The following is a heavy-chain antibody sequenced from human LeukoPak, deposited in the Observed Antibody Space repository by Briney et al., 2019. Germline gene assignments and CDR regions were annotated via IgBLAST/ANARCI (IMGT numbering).Heavy chain of an antibody. D-gene: IGHD3-16*01. CDR2: ISNTGGST. CDR1: GFSFNTYA. V-gene: IGHV3-23*01. Sequence: GGSLRLSCAASGFSFNTYAMSWVRQAPGKGLERVSAISNTGGSTYYADSVKGRLTISRDKSKNTLSLQMNSLRVEDTAVYYCAKDRANWAIDDWGQGTQVTVSS. J-gene: IGHJ4*02. CDR3: AKDRANWAIDD.